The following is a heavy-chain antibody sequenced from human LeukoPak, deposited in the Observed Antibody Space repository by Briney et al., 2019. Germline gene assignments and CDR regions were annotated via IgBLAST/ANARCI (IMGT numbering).Heavy chain of an antibody. D-gene: IGHD2-21*02. CDR1: GYSFTNHW. V-gene: IGHV5-51*01. CDR3: VRLPYCGADCYPNWFDP. J-gene: IGHJ5*02. Sequence: GESLKISCKGSGYSFTNHWIGWVRQMPGKGLESMGIIYPGDSDTRYSPSFQGQVTISADKSITTAYLQWTSLKASDTAMYYCVRLPYCGADCYPNWFDPWGQGTLVTVSS. CDR2: IYPGDSDT.